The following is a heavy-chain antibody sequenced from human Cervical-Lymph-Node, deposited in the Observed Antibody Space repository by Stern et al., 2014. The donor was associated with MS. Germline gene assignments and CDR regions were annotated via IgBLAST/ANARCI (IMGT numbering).Heavy chain of an antibody. CDR2: ISAHNGNT. Sequence: VQLLESGPEVKKPGASVKVSCKASGYRFTSYGMSWVRQAPGHGLEWVAWISAHNGNTVYAEKFQGRVTVTTDTSTSTVYMEVRSLSSDDTAVYYCARDSEVTLNYRLRFFEDWGQGTQVTVSS. J-gene: IGHJ4*02. CDR1: GYRFTSYG. V-gene: IGHV1-18*04. CDR3: ARDSEVTLNYRLRFFED. D-gene: IGHD3-16*02.